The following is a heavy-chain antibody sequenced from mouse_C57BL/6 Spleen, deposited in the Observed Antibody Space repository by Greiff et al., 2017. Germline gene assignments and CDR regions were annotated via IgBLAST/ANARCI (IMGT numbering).Heavy chain of an antibody. J-gene: IGHJ3*01. CDR3: ARGGPIYDGYYGGFAY. CDR1: GFTFSSYA. Sequence: EVKLMESGGGLVKPGGSLKLSCAASGFTFSSYAMSWVRQTPEKRLEWVATISDGGSYTYYPDNVKGRFTISRDNAKNNLYLQMSQLKSEDTAMYYCARGGPIYDGYYGGFAYWGQGTLVTVSA. CDR2: ISDGGSYT. V-gene: IGHV5-4*03. D-gene: IGHD2-3*01.